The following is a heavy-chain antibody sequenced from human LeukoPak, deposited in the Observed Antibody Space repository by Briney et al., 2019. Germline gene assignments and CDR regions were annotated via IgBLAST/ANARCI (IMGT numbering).Heavy chain of an antibody. CDR1: GFTFDDYG. J-gene: IGHJ4*02. CDR3: ARVRRTGLYFDY. V-gene: IGHV3-53*01. Sequence: PGGSLRLSCAASGFTFDDYGMSWVRQAPGKGLEWVSVIYSGGSTYYADSVKGRFTISRDNSKNTLYLQMNSLRAEDTAVYYCARVRRTGLYFDYWGQGTLVTVSS. D-gene: IGHD2-15*01. CDR2: IYSGGST.